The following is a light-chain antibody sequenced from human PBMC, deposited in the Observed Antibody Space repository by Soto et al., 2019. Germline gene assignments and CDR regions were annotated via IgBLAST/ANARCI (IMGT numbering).Light chain of an antibody. V-gene: IGLV2-14*01. CDR3: SSYTRSSTLDVV. CDR1: SSDVGGYNY. J-gene: IGLJ2*01. Sequence: QSALTQPASVSGSPGQSITISCTGTSSDVGGYNYVSWYQQHPGKAPKLMIYDVSNRPSGVSNRFSGSKSGNTASLTISGLQAEDAADDYCSSYTRSSTLDVVFGGGTKLTVL. CDR2: DVS.